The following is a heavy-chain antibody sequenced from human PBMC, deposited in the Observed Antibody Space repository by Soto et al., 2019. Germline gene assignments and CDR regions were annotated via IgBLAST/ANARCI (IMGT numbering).Heavy chain of an antibody. D-gene: IGHD5-18*01. CDR2: IYWDDAK. J-gene: IGHJ4*02. V-gene: IGHV2-5*02. Sequence: QITLKESGPTLVKPTQTLTLTCTFSGFSLSTSGMNVGWIRQPPGKALEWLALIYWDDAKRYSPSLKSRLTLTKDTSKNQVVLTMTNMDPVDTATYYCAQRRRGYSYGYHFDYWGQGTLVTVSS. CDR3: AQRRRGYSYGYHFDY. CDR1: GFSLSTSGMN.